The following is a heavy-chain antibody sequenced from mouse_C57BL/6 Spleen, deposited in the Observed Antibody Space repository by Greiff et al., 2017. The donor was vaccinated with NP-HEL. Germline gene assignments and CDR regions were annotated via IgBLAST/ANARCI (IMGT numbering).Heavy chain of an antibody. J-gene: IGHJ2*01. CDR2: INPSSGYT. CDR1: GYTFTSYT. D-gene: IGHD2-1*01. Sequence: VQLQQSGAELARPGASVKMSCKASGYTFTSYTMPWVKQRPGQGLEWIGYINPSSGYTKYNQKFKDKATLTADKSYSTAYMQLSRLTSEDSAVYYCARDYGNWGQGTTLTVSS. CDR3: ARDYGN. V-gene: IGHV1-4*01.